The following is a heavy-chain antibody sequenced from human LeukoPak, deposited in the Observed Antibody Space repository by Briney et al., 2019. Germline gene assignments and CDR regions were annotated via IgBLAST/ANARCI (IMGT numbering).Heavy chain of an antibody. CDR3: ARATPGGGITIFGVVMNAFDI. V-gene: IGHV3-21*01. J-gene: IGHJ3*02. D-gene: IGHD3-3*01. Sequence: GGSLRLSCTASGFTFSSYTMKWVRQAPGKGLEWVSSISSSSYYIYYADSVKGRFTISRDNAKNSLYPQMNTLRAADTAVYYCARATPGGGITIFGVVMNAFDIRGQGTMVTVSS. CDR1: GFTFSSYT. CDR2: ISSSSYYI.